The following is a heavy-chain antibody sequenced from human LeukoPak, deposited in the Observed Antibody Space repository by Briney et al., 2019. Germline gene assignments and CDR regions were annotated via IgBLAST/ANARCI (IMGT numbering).Heavy chain of an antibody. Sequence: SETLSLTCTVSGGSISSSSYYWGWIRQHPGKGLEWIGSIYYSGSTYYNPSLKSRVTISVDTSKNQFSLKLSSVTAADTAVYYCARSVDTMIVVVISHFDYWGQGTLVTVSS. CDR2: IYYSGST. CDR1: GGSISSSSYY. V-gene: IGHV4-39*01. D-gene: IGHD3-22*01. J-gene: IGHJ4*02. CDR3: ARSVDTMIVVVISHFDY.